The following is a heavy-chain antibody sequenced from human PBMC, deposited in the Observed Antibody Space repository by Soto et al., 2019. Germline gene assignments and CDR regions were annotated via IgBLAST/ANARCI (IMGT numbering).Heavy chain of an antibody. CDR2: ISSSSSHI. J-gene: IGHJ5*02. Sequence: LRLSCAASGFTFSSYSMNWVRQAPGKGLEWVSSISSSSSHIYYADSAKGRFTISRDNAKNSLYLQMNSLRAEDTAVYYCARDGSSWFNWFDPWGQGTRVTVAS. V-gene: IGHV3-21*01. D-gene: IGHD6-13*01. CDR3: ARDGSSWFNWFDP. CDR1: GFTFSSYS.